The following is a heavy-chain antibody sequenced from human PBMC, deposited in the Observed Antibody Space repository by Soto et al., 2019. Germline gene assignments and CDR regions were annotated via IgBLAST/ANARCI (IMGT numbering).Heavy chain of an antibody. D-gene: IGHD1-1*01. J-gene: IGHJ6*03. CDR1: GYTFTSYY. CDR3: ARDLSHPYNWNINYYYYYYMDV. CDR2: INPSGGST. Sequence: EASVKVSCKASGYTFTSYYMHWVRQAPGQGLEWMGIINPSGGSTSYAQKFQGRVTMTRDTSTSTVYMELSSLRSEDTAVYYCARDLSHPYNWNINYYYYYYMDVWGKGTTVTVSS. V-gene: IGHV1-46*03.